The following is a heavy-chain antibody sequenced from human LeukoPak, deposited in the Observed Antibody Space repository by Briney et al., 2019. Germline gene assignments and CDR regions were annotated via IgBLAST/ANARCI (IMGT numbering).Heavy chain of an antibody. V-gene: IGHV3-23*01. CDR2: ISGGGDST. CDR1: GFSLSSFV. CDR3: ARDPVPGAITSFAY. D-gene: IGHD2-2*02. Sequence: GGSMTLSWALYGFSLSSFVMGWVRHAPGKGMGWVSAISGGGDSTYCPDSVKGRFTISRDNSKSTLFLQMNNLRSDDTAVYYCARDPVPGAITSFAYWGQGTLVAVSS. J-gene: IGHJ4*02.